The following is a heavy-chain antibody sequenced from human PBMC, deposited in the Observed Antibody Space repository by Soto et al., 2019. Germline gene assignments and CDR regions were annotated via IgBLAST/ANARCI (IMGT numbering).Heavy chain of an antibody. CDR3: TRWDTPMFDA. Sequence: EVQLVESGGGLVQPGGSLKLCCAASGFSFDASVIHWVRHVSGKGLEWVGRIRSKTDNYATAYAASVRARFTVSRDDSKNTAYLHMNSLKIEDTAVYYCTRWDTPMFDASGQGTTVTVSS. CDR1: GFSFDASV. D-gene: IGHD5-18*01. CDR2: IRSKTDNYAT. J-gene: IGHJ6*02. V-gene: IGHV3-73*02.